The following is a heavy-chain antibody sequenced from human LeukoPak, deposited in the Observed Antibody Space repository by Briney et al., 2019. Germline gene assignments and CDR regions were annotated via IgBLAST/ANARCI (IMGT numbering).Heavy chain of an antibody. Sequence: GGSLRLSCAASGFTFSSYGMHWVRQAPGKGLEWVAVIWYDGSNKYYADSVKGRFTISRDNSKNTLYLQMNSLRAEDTAVYYCAKDPGQSWLQFDFDYWGQGTLVTVSS. V-gene: IGHV3-33*06. D-gene: IGHD5-24*01. J-gene: IGHJ4*02. CDR1: GFTFSSYG. CDR2: IWYDGSNK. CDR3: AKDPGQSWLQFDFDY.